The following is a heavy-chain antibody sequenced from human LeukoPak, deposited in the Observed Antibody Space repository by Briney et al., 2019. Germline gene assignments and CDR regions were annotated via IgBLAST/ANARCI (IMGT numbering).Heavy chain of an antibody. CDR1: GFTLSSYA. V-gene: IGHV3-23*01. CDR2: ISGSGGST. CDR3: ANARKQYSSSLYFDY. J-gene: IGHJ4*02. Sequence: PGGSLRLSCAASGFTLSSYAMSWVRQAPGKGLEWVSAISGSGGSTYYADSVKGRFTISRDNSKNTLYLQMNSLRAEDTAVYYCANARKQYSSSLYFDYWGQGTLVTVSS. D-gene: IGHD6-6*01.